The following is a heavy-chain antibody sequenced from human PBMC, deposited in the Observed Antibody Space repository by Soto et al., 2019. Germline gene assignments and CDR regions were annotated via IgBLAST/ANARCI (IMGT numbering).Heavy chain of an antibody. Sequence: LRLSCAASGFTFSSYGMHWVRQAPCKGLEWVAVISYDGSNKYYADSVKGRFTISRDNSKNTLYLQMNSLRAEDTAVYYCAKAFFVVVPAALADYYYGMDVWGQGTTVIVYS. CDR1: GFTFSSYG. CDR2: ISYDGSNK. CDR3: AKAFFVVVPAALADYYYGMDV. J-gene: IGHJ6*02. D-gene: IGHD2-2*01. V-gene: IGHV3-30*18.